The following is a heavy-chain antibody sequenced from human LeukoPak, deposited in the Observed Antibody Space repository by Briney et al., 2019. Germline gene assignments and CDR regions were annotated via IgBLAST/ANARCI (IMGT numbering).Heavy chain of an antibody. J-gene: IGHJ5*02. Sequence: ASVKVSCKASGGTFSSYAISWVRQATGQGLEWMGGIIPIFGTANYAQKFQGRVTITTDESTSTAYMELSSLRSEDTAVYYCARSGCSSTSCPEPYNWCDPWGQGTLVTVSS. CDR3: ARSGCSSTSCPEPYNWCDP. CDR1: GGTFSSYA. D-gene: IGHD2-2*01. CDR2: IIPIFGTA. V-gene: IGHV1-69*05.